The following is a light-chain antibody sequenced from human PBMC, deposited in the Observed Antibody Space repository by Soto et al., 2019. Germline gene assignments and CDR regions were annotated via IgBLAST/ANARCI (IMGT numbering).Light chain of an antibody. J-gene: IGLJ1*01. CDR3: GSWDSRLSAYV. CDR2: DDN. Sequence: QSVLTQPPSVSAAPGQKVTISCSGSSSNIGGNSVSWYQQLPGTAPKLLIYDDNKRPSGIPDRFSGSKSGTSATLGITGFQTGEEADYYCGSWDSRLSAYVLGTGTKVTVL. V-gene: IGLV1-51*01. CDR1: SSNIGGNS.